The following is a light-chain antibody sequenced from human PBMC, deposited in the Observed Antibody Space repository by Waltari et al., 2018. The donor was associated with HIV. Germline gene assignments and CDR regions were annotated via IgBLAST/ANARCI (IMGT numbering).Light chain of an antibody. CDR1: SRDVGGYNY. V-gene: IGLV2-14*01. J-gene: IGLJ1*01. CDR3: SSYTSTSTQV. CDR2: EVT. Sequence: QSALTQPASVSGSPGQSITISCSGPSRDVGGYNYVSWYQQHPGKAPKLMIYEVTNRPSGVYNRFSGSKSGNTASLTISGLQPEDEADYYCSSYTSTSTQVFGTGTTVTVL.